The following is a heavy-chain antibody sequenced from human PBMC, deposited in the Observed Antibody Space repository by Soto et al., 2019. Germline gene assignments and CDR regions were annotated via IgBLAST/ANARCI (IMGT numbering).Heavy chain of an antibody. Sequence: QVQLQESGPGLVKPSQTLSLTCTVSGGSISSGGYYWSWIRQHPGKGLEWIGYIFYSGSTYYNPSRKSRITISVDTSKNQFSLKLSSVTAADTAVYYCARGEAASGGGWGYFDYWGQGTLVTVSS. D-gene: IGHD2-15*01. V-gene: IGHV4-31*03. CDR2: IFYSGST. CDR1: GGSISSGGYY. J-gene: IGHJ4*02. CDR3: ARGEAASGGGWGYFDY.